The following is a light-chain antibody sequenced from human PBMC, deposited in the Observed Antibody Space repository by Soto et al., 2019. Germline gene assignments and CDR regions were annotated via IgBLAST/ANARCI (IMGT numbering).Light chain of an antibody. Sequence: EIVMTQSPATLSVSPGERATLSCRASQSVSSNLAWYQQKPRQAPRLLIYGASTRATGIPARFSGSGSGTEFTLNISSLQSEDFAVYYCQQYNNWPLYTFGQGTKLEIK. CDR1: QSVSSN. J-gene: IGKJ2*01. CDR3: QQYNNWPLYT. V-gene: IGKV3-15*01. CDR2: GAS.